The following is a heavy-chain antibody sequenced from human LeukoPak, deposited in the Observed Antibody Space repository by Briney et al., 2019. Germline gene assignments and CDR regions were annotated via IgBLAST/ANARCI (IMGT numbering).Heavy chain of an antibody. D-gene: IGHD3-22*01. CDR1: GGTFSSYA. CDR2: IIPIFGIA. CDR3: AREYDSSGYPQRLDY. V-gene: IGHV1-69*04. J-gene: IGHJ4*02. Sequence: ASVKVSCKASGGTFSSYAISWVRQAPGQGLEWMGRIIPIFGIANYAQKFQGRVTITADKSTSTAYMELSSLRSEDTAVYYCAREYDSSGYPQRLDYWGQGTLATVSS.